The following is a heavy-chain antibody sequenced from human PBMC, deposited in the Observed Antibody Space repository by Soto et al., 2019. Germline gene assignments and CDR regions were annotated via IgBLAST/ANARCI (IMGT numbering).Heavy chain of an antibody. J-gene: IGHJ4*02. CDR2: IYNSGST. D-gene: IGHD2-21*01. CDR1: GGSVSSGSYY. Sequence: SETLSLTCTVSGGSVSSGSYYWSWIRQPPGKGLEWIGFIYNSGSTNYKPSLKSRVTIPVDTSKNQFSLKLSSVTAADTAVYYCARDGAYSPFDHWGQGALVTVSS. CDR3: ARDGAYSPFDH. V-gene: IGHV4-61*01.